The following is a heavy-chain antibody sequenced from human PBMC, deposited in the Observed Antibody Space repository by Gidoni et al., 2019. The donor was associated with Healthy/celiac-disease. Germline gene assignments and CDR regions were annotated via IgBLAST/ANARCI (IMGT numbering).Heavy chain of an antibody. CDR3: ALPKAPDYSKGRGGDYFDY. CDR2: IIPILGKA. V-gene: IGHV1-69*04. Sequence: QVQLVQSGAEVKKPGSSVKVSCKTSGGTFSSYAISWVRQAPGQGLEWMGRIIPILGKANYAQKVQGRVTITADKSTGTAYMGLSSLRSEDTAVYYCALPKAPDYSKGRGGDYFDYWGQGTLVTVSS. D-gene: IGHD4-4*01. CDR1: GGTFSSYA. J-gene: IGHJ4*02.